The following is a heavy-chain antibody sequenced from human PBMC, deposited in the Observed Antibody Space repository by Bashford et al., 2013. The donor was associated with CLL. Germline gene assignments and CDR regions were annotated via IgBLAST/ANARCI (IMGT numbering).Heavy chain of an antibody. CDR2: INHSGST. CDR1: GGSFSGYY. CDR3: ARGSMIVVALDY. J-gene: IGHJ4*02. V-gene: IGHV4-34*01. D-gene: IGHD3-22*01. Sequence: SETLSLTCAVYGGSFSGYYWSWIRQPPGKGLEWIGEINHSGSTNYNPSLKSRVTISVDTSKNQFSLKLSSVTAADTAVYYCARGSMIVVALDYWGQGTLVTVSS.